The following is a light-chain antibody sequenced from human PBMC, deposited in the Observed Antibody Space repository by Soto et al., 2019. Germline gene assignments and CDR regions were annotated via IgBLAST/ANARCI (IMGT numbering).Light chain of an antibody. CDR2: DVS. CDR1: QSVGSD. CDR3: QQYNKWPPLT. V-gene: IGKV3-15*01. J-gene: IGKJ5*01. Sequence: EVLLTQSPATLSVSPGEIATLYFSASQSVGSDLAWYQQKPGQPPRLLIYDVSTRATGIPARFGGSGSGTEFTLTISSLQSEDFAVYYCQQYNKWPPLTFGQGTRLEIK.